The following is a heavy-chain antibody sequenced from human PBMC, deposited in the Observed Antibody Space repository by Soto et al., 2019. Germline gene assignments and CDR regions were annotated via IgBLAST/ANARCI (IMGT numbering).Heavy chain of an antibody. Sequence: ASVKVSCKASGYTFTSYDINWVRQATGQGLEWLGWMNPNSGNTGYAQKFQGRVTMTRNTSISTAYMELSSLRSEDTAVYYCARGNLGFYDFWSGYYTHNNYSGQATLVTVSS. J-gene: IGHJ4*02. V-gene: IGHV1-8*01. D-gene: IGHD3-3*01. CDR3: ARGNLGFYDFWSGYYTHNNY. CDR2: MNPNSGNT. CDR1: GYTFTSYD.